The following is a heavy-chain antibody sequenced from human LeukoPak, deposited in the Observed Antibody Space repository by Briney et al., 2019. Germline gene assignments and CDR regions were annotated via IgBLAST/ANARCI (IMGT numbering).Heavy chain of an antibody. CDR3: ARDTGAAISTFDI. CDR2: TYYRSKWYN. CDR1: GDSVSSNSAV. Sequence: SQTLSLTCAISGDSVSSNSAVWNWISQSPSRGLEWLGRTYYRSKWYNDYAVSVKSRISVNPDTSKNQFSLQLNSVTPEDTAVYYCARDTGAAISTFDIWGQGTMVTVSS. J-gene: IGHJ3*02. V-gene: IGHV6-1*01. D-gene: IGHD2-15*01.